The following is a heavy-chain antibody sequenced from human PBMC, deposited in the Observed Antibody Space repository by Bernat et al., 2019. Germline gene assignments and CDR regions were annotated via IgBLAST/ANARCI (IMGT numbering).Heavy chain of an antibody. Sequence: QVQLQQWGAGLLKPSETLSLTCAVYGGSFSVHYWSWIRQSPGKGLEWIGEINHSGITNYFPSLKSRVTISVDTSKNQFSLKLTSVTAADTAVYYFARAGGGNAFDIWGPGTMVTVSS. D-gene: IGHD1-26*01. CDR1: GGSFSVHY. J-gene: IGHJ3*02. V-gene: IGHV4-34*01. CDR3: ARAGGGNAFDI. CDR2: INHSGIT.